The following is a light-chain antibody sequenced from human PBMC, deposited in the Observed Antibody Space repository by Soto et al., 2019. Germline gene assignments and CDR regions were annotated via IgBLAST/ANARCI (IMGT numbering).Light chain of an antibody. V-gene: IGKV3-11*01. CDR1: QSVSSY. J-gene: IGKJ1*01. Sequence: EIVLTQSPATLSVSPGERATLSCRASQSVSSYLAWYQQKPGQAPRLLIYDASNRATGIPARFSGSGSGTDFTLSISSLEPEDFAVSYYQQSSNGKFGQGTKVHIK. CDR2: DAS. CDR3: QQSSNGK.